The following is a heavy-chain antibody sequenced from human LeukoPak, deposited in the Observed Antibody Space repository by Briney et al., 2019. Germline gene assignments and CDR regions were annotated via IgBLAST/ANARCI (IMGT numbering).Heavy chain of an antibody. CDR3: ARAYCRSTNCCYPS. D-gene: IGHD2-2*01. J-gene: IGHJ4*02. CDR2: IKQDGSEK. CDR1: GFTFSSYW. V-gene: IGHV3-7*01. Sequence: HSGGSLRLSCAASGFTFSSYWMTWVRQAPGKGLEWVANIKQDGSEKYYVDSVRGRFTISRDNAQNSLSLQMNILRPQDTAVYYCARAYCRSTNCCYPSWGQGTLVTVSS.